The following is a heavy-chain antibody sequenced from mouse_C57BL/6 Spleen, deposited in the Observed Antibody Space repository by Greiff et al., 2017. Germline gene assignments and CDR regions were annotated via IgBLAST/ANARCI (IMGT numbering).Heavy chain of an antibody. Sequence: EVHLVESGGDLVKPGGSLKLSCAASGFTFSSYGMSWVRQTPDKRLEWVATISSGGSYTYYPDSVKGRFTISRDNAKNTLYLQMSSLKSEDTAMYYCARGTTVVATPFAYWGQGTLVTVSA. CDR1: GFTFSSYG. CDR3: ARGTTVVATPFAY. V-gene: IGHV5-6*01. J-gene: IGHJ3*01. CDR2: ISSGGSYT. D-gene: IGHD1-1*01.